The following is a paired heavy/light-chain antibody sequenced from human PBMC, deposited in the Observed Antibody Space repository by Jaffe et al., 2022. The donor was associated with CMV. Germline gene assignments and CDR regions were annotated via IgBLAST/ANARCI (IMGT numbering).Heavy chain of an antibody. D-gene: IGHD6-19*01. Sequence: EVQLVESGGGLVKPGRSLRLSCTASGFNFGDYVMSWFRQAPGKGLEWVGFIRSKAYGGTTDYAASVKDRFTISRDDSKSITYLQMNSVKTEDTAVYYCTRDTGYSNGWYGPDFWGQGTLVTVSS. CDR1: GFNFGDYV. J-gene: IGHJ4*02. V-gene: IGHV3-49*05. CDR3: TRDTGYSNGWYGPDF. CDR2: IRSKAYGGTT.
Light chain of an antibody. V-gene: IGLV3-27*01. CDR2: KDT. J-gene: IGLJ7*01. Sequence: SYELTQPSSVSVSPGQTARITCSGEVLAKKYVRWFQQKPGQAPVLVIYKDTARPPGIPERFSGSSSGTTVTLTISGAQVEDEADYYCYSTADNILGVFGGGTHLTVL. CDR3: YSTADNILGV. CDR1: VLAKKY.